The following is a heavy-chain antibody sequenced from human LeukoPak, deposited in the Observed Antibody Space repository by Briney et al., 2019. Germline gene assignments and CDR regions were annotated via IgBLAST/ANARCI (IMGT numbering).Heavy chain of an antibody. Sequence: SETLSLTCTASGGSISSNSWSWIRQPPGKGLEWIGYTLNSVNVNSDPSLKSRVSIPADTSRNQCSLKLRSVTAADTAVYYCARDFYGSIDYWGQGILVTVSS. D-gene: IGHD2/OR15-2a*01. V-gene: IGHV4-59*01. CDR1: GGSISSNS. CDR3: ARDFYGSIDY. CDR2: TLNSVNV. J-gene: IGHJ4*02.